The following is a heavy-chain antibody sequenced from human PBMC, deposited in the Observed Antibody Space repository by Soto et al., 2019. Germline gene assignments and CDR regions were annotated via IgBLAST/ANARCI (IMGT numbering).Heavy chain of an antibody. D-gene: IGHD3-9*01. CDR2: IYPGDSDA. CDR3: ARQADYNILTGYFYYFDY. Sequence: GESLKISCKSSGYSFTDYWIGWVRQMPGKSLEWMGIIYPGDSDARYSPSFQGQVTISVDTSINTAFLRWNSLTASDTAMYYCARQADYNILTGYFYYFDYWGQGSLVTVSS. V-gene: IGHV5-51*01. J-gene: IGHJ4*02. CDR1: GYSFTDYW.